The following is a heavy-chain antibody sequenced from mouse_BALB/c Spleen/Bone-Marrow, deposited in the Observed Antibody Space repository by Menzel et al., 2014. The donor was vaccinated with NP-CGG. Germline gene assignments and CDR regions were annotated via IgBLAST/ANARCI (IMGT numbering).Heavy chain of an antibody. J-gene: IGHJ2*01. CDR3: ARLGYYGYHDN. CDR2: INPGSSTI. D-gene: IGHD1-2*01. Sequence: EVQLVESGGGLVQPGGSLNLTCVASGFDFGRYWMSWARQDPGKGLEWIGEINPGSSTINYSPSLKDKFIMSRDSAKNTLYLQMRKVRSEDTALYYCARLGYYGYHDNWGQGTPLTVSS. V-gene: IGHV4-2*02. CDR1: GFDFGRYW.